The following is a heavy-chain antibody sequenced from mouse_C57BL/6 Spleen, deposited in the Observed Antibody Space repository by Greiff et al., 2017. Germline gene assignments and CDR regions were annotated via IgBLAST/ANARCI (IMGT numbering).Heavy chain of an antibody. CDR2: IDPSDSHT. CDR3: ARPSYGRSDDY. D-gene: IGHD1-1*01. J-gene: IGHJ2*01. CDR1: GYTFTSYW. V-gene: IGHV1-69*01. Sequence: VQLQQSGAELVMPGASVTLSCKASGYTFTSYWMHWVKQRPGHCLEWIGEIDPSDSHTNYNPKFKGKSTLTLDNSSSTAYMQLSSLTSEDSAVYYCARPSYGRSDDYWGQGTTLTVSS.